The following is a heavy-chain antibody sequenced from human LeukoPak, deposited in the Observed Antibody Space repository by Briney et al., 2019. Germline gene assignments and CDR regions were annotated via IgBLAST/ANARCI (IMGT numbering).Heavy chain of an antibody. CDR3: ASPTGDPDAFDI. D-gene: IGHD7-27*01. J-gene: IGHJ3*02. CDR1: GYSFTSYW. CDR2: IYPGDSDT. V-gene: IGHV5-51*01. Sequence: GEPLKISWKGAGYSFTSYWIGWVRQMAGKGVGWVGIIYPGDSDTRYTPSFQRQVTISADKSISTAYLQWSSLKAPDTAMYYCASPTGDPDAFDIWGQGTMVTASP.